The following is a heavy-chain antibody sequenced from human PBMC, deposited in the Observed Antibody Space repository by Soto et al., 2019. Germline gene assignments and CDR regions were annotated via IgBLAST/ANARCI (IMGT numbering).Heavy chain of an antibody. CDR1: GFTFSSYG. V-gene: IGHV3-30*18. D-gene: IGHD2-2*01. Sequence: GGSLRLSCAASGFTFSSYGMHWVRQAPGKGLEWVAVISYDGSNKYYADSVKGRFTISRDNSKNTLYLQMNSLRVEDTAVYYCAKDRELYCISPSCYRLFDYWGQGTLVTVSS. CDR3: AKDRELYCISPSCYRLFDY. J-gene: IGHJ4*02. CDR2: ISYDGSNK.